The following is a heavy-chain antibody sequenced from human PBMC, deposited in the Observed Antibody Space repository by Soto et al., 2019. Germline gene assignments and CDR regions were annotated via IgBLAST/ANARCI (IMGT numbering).Heavy chain of an antibody. CDR3: VKDRTPANLEDLAPGRDAFDI. V-gene: IGHV3-64D*06. CDR1: GFTFSSYA. Sequence: QTVGSLRLSCSASGFTFSSYAMHWVRQAPGKGLEYVSAISSNGGRTYYADSVKGRFTISRDNSKNTLYLQMSSLRAEDTAVYYCVKDRTPANLEDLAPGRDAFDIWGQGTMVTVSS. CDR2: ISSNGGRT. J-gene: IGHJ3*02. D-gene: IGHD2-2*01.